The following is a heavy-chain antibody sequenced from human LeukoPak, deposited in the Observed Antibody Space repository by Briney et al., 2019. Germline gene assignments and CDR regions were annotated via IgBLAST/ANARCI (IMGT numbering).Heavy chain of an antibody. J-gene: IGHJ4*01. CDR2: IKQDGSGK. CDR3: ARDKIVGPTTLDY. CDR1: GFTFNDYW. D-gene: IGHD1-26*01. V-gene: IGHV3-7*01. Sequence: GGSLRLSCVASGFTFNDYWMSWVRQSPEKGLEWVANIKQDGSGKYYVDSVKGRFTISRDNAKTSLYLQMSGLRADDTAVYYCARDKIVGPTTLDYWGLGTLVTVSS.